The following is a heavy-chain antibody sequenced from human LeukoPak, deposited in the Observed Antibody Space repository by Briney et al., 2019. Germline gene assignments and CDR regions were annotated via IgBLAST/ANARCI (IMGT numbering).Heavy chain of an antibody. CDR3: ARPDCSGGSCYSVYAFDI. J-gene: IGHJ3*02. D-gene: IGHD2-15*01. CDR2: IYHSGST. Sequence: PSETLSLTCAVSGYSISSGYYWGWIRQPPGKGLEWIGSIYHSGSTYYNPSLKSRVTISVDTSKNQFSLKLSSVTAAGTAVYYCARPDCSGGSCYSVYAFDIWGQGTMVTVSS. CDR1: GYSISSGYY. V-gene: IGHV4-38-2*01.